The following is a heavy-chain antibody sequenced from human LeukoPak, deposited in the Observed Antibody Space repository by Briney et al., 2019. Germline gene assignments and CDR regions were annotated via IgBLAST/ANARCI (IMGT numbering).Heavy chain of an antibody. V-gene: IGHV3-30*02. D-gene: IGHD2-8*01. CDR1: GFIFSSFG. CDR3: AKGGARDVWYFAY. J-gene: IGHJ4*02. Sequence: GGSLSLSCAASGFIFSSFGIHWVRQTPGKGLEWVAFVRFDGGEKYYADSVKGRFTVSKDKSKNTLHLQINSLRPEDTAVYYCAKGGARDVWYFAYWGLGVLVTVSS. CDR2: VRFDGGEK.